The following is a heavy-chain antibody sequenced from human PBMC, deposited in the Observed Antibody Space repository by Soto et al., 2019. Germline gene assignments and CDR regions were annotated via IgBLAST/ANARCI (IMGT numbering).Heavy chain of an antibody. V-gene: IGHV3-48*01. CDR3: AAAQIPLKLLSAVAY. J-gene: IGHJ4*02. CDR2: ISSSSRTTI. CDR1: GFTFSSYN. D-gene: IGHD3-10*01. Sequence: GGSLRLSCAASGFTFSSYNMNWVRQAPGKGLEWVSYISSSSRTTIYDADSVKGRFTISRDNSKNTVSLQLNSLRVEDTAVYYCAAAQIPLKLLSAVAYWGQGALVTVSS.